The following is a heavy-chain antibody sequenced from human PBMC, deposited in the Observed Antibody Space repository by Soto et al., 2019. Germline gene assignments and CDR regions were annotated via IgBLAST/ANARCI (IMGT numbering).Heavy chain of an antibody. D-gene: IGHD3-3*01. Sequence: ASVKVSCKASGYTFTSYGISWVRQAPGQGLEWMGWISAYNGNTNYAQKLQGRVTMTTDTSTSTAYMELRSLRSDDTAVYYCARGDYDFWSGYYSPILGMDVWGQGTTVTVSS. J-gene: IGHJ6*02. CDR2: ISAYNGNT. CDR1: GYTFTSYG. V-gene: IGHV1-18*01. CDR3: ARGDYDFWSGYYSPILGMDV.